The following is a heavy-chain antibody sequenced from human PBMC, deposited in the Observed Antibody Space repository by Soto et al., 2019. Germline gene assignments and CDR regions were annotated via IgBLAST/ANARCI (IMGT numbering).Heavy chain of an antibody. CDR1: GGSFRVYY. CDR3: ARGEITLLGGTDV. D-gene: IGHD3-10*01. Sequence: LSLTCTVSGGSFRVYYWGWVRQPPGKGLEWIGEINHSGSSNYHPSLKSRVTISVATSRNQFSLTVNSVTPADTAVYYCARGEITLLGGTDVWGKGTTVTVSS. V-gene: IGHV4-34*01. J-gene: IGHJ6*04. CDR2: INHSGSS.